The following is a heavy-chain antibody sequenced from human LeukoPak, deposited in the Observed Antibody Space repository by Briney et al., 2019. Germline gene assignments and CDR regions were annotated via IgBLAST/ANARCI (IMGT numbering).Heavy chain of an antibody. D-gene: IGHD3-10*01. CDR3: AKDLAPLWFGAGFGY. V-gene: IGHV3-23*01. CDR1: GLTFSTYG. CDR2: ISGSGDST. Sequence: PGGSLRLSCAASGLTFSTYGMTWVRQSPGKGLEWVSTISGSGDSTYYADSVKGRFTISRDNSKNTLYLQMNSLRAEDTAVYYCAKDLAPLWFGAGFGYWGQGTLVTVSS. J-gene: IGHJ4*02.